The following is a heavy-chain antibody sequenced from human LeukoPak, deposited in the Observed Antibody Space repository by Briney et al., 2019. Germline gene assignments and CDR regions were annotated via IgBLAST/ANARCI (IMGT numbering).Heavy chain of an antibody. Sequence: MTSETLSLTCAVYGGSFSGYYWSWLRQPPGKGLEWIGEINHSGSTNYNPSLKSRVTISVDTSKNQFSLKLSSVTAADTAVYYCARHVRSKRKGSGSYPKYYYYYMDVWGKGTTVTISS. CDR1: GGSFSGYY. V-gene: IGHV4-34*01. CDR3: ARHVRSKRKGSGSYPKYYYYYMDV. J-gene: IGHJ6*03. D-gene: IGHD3-10*01. CDR2: INHSGST.